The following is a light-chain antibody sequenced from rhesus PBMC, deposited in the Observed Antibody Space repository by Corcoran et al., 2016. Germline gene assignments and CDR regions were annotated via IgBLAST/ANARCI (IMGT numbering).Light chain of an antibody. J-gene: IGLJ1*01. CDR2: YHTDSGK. CDR3: MVWHNNAYI. V-gene: IGLV5-83*02. CDR1: SGIRVGSYR. Sequence: QPVLTQPASLSASPGASARLTCILSSGIRVGSYRIFWYQQKPGSPPRYLLHYHTDSGKHQGSGVPSRFSGSQDASAKAGCLLISGLRCEDEAHDSGMVWHNNAYICGAGTRVTVL.